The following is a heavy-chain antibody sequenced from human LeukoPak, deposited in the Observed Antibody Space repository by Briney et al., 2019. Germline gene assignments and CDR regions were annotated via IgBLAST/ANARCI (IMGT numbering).Heavy chain of an antibody. V-gene: IGHV3-7*01. CDR1: GFTFSSYW. CDR2: IKQDGSEK. Sequence: PGGSLRLSCAASGFTFSSYWMSWVRQAPGKGLEWVANIKQDGSEKYYVDSVKGRFTISRDNAKNSLYLQMNSLRAEDTAVYYCAREDIVATIITGWFDPWGQGTLVTVSS. D-gene: IGHD5-12*01. J-gene: IGHJ5*02. CDR3: AREDIVATIITGWFDP.